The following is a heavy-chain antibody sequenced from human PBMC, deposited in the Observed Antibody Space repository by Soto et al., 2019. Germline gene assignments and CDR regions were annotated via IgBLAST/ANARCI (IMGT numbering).Heavy chain of an antibody. Sequence: GGSLRLSCAASGFTFSSYAMHWVRQAPGKGLEWVAVISYDGSNKYYADSVKGRFTISRDNSKNTLYLQMNSLRAEDTAVYYCWAGGRPSSYYYYGMDVWGQGTTVTVSS. J-gene: IGHJ6*02. V-gene: IGHV3-30-3*01. CDR2: ISYDGSNK. CDR3: WAGGRPSSYYYYGMDV. CDR1: GFTFSSYA. D-gene: IGHD3-16*01.